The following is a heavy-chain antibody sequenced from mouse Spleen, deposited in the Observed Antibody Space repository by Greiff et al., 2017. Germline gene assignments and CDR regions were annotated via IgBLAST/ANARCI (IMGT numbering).Heavy chain of an antibody. CDR3: AGRDYYGSSHAFAY. D-gene: IGHD1-1*01. J-gene: IGHJ3*01. CDR1: GYTFSSYW. Sequence: VKLQQSGAELMKPGASVKISCKATGYTFSSYWIEWVKQRPGHGLEWIGEILPGSGSTNYNEKFKGKATFTADTSSNTAYMQLSSLTSEDSAVYYCAGRDYYGSSHAFAYWGQGTLVTVSA. V-gene: IGHV1-9*01. CDR2: ILPGSGST.